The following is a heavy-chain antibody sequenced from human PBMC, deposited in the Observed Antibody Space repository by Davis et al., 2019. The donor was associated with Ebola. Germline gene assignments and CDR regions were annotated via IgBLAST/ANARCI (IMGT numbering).Heavy chain of an antibody. D-gene: IGHD2-2*01. Sequence: PGGSLRLSCVVSGFTFSSYEMNWVRQAPGKGLEWISYIDASGTSIYYAGSVKGRFITSRDNARNSLYLQMNSLKAEDTAVYYCANSYGIVVVPDRDAFDLWGQGTMVTVSS. CDR2: IDASGTSI. CDR1: GFTFSSYE. V-gene: IGHV3-48*03. J-gene: IGHJ3*01. CDR3: ANSYGIVVVPDRDAFDL.